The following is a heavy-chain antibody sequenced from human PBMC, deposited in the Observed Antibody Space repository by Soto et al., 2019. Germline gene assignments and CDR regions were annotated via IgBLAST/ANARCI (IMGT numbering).Heavy chain of an antibody. CDR3: ARGPIHLFGVTRTNWFDP. Sequence: GAAVKVSCKASGGTFSSYAISWVRQAPGQGLEWMGGIIPIFGTANYAQKFQGRVTITADESTSTAYMELSGLRSEDTAVYYCARGPIHLFGVTRTNWFDPWGQGTLVTVSS. CDR1: GGTFSSYA. V-gene: IGHV1-69*13. J-gene: IGHJ5*02. D-gene: IGHD3-3*01. CDR2: IIPIFGTA.